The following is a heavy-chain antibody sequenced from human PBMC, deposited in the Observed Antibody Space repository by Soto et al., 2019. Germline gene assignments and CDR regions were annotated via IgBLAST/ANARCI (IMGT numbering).Heavy chain of an antibody. CDR1: GFTFSSYW. CDR2: IIPIFGTA. V-gene: IGHV1-69*01. Sequence: VQLVESGGGLVQPGGSLRLSCAASGFTFSSYWMSWVRQSPGKGLEWVGGIIPIFGTANHAQKFQGRVTIIADESTSTVYMELSSLRSEDTAMYYCARGWGYDSNDYYYAYWGQGTLVIVSS. CDR3: ARGWGYDSNDYYYAY. D-gene: IGHD3-22*01. J-gene: IGHJ4*02.